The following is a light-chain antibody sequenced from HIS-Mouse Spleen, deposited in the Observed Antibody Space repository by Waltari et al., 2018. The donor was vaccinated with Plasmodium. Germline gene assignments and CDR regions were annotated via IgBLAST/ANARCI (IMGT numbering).Light chain of an antibody. CDR3: QAWDSSTVV. CDR1: KLGDKY. Sequence: SYELTQPPSVSVSPGQTASITCSGDKLGDKYACWYQQKPGQSPVLVIYQDTKRPSGIPGRFPGSNSGNTATLTISGTQAMDEADYYCQAWDSSTVVFGGWTKLTVL. V-gene: IGLV3-1*01. CDR2: QDT. J-gene: IGLJ2*01.